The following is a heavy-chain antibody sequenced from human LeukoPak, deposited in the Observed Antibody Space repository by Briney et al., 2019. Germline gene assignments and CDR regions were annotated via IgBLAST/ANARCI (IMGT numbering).Heavy chain of an antibody. CDR3: EALNYGSGSYLDY. CDR1: GFAFSSYW. J-gene: IGHJ4*02. D-gene: IGHD3-10*01. V-gene: IGHV3-74*01. Sequence: GGSLRLSCAASGFAFSSYWMHWVRQAPGKGLVWVSLINPDGNSATYADSVKGRFTISRDNAKNTLYLQMNSLRAEDTAVYYCEALNYGSGSYLDYWGQGILVTVSS. CDR2: INPDGNSA.